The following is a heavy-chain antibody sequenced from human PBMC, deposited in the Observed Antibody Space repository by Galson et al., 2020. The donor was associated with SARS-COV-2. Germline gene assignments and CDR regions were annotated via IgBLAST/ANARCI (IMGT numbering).Heavy chain of an antibody. CDR2: ISGGAETS. CDR1: GFTFSNFA. CDR3: AKGDTKGGTHALLDS. V-gene: IGHV3-23*01. D-gene: IGHD3-16*01. J-gene: IGHJ4*02. Sequence: TGGSLRLSCAASGFTFSNFAMNWVRQAPGKGLEWVSSISGGAETSYYADSLKGRVTVSRDTSTNSLFLQMDSLRVEDTAVYYCAKGDTKGGTHALLDSWGQGTLVTVSS.